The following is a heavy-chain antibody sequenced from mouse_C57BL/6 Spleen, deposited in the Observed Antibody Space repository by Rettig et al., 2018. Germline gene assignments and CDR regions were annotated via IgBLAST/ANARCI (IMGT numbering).Heavy chain of an antibody. Sequence: VTLKESGPGILQPSQTLSLTCSFSGFSLSTFGMGVDWIRQPSGKGLEWLAHICWDDDKYYNPALQRRPTLSKDTHKNQVSPTTDNVETADTATYYCARPHYGSSPFAYWGQGTLVTVSA. CDR1: GFSLSTFGMG. CDR2: ICWDDDK. V-gene: IGHV8-8*01. D-gene: IGHD1-1*01. J-gene: IGHJ3*01. CDR3: ARPHYGSSPFAY.